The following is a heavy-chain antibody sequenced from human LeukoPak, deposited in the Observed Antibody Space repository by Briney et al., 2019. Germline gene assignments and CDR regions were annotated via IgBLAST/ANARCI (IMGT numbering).Heavy chain of an antibody. CDR2: IYYSGST. V-gene: IGHV4-59*01. Sequence: PSETLSLTCTVSGGSISSDYWSWIRQPPGKGLEWIGYIYYSGSTNYNPSLKSRVTISVDTSKNQFSLKLSSVTAADTAVYYCAREHFDGSGYTAHLDYWGQGTLLTVSS. J-gene: IGHJ4*02. CDR1: GGSISSDY. CDR3: AREHFDGSGYTAHLDY. D-gene: IGHD3-22*01.